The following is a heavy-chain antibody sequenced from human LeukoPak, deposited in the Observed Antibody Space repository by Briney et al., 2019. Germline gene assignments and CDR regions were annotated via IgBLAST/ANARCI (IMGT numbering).Heavy chain of an antibody. D-gene: IGHD3-3*01. J-gene: IGHJ5*02. CDR1: GFTFSSYA. V-gene: IGHV3-23*01. Sequence: QTGGSLRLSCAASGFTFSSYAMSWVRQAPGKGLEWVSAISGSGGSTYYADSVKGRFTISRDNSKNTLYLQMNSLRAEDTAVYYCAKSGPGGRFLEWRTSSFDPWGQGTLVTVPS. CDR2: ISGSGGST. CDR3: AKSGPGGRFLEWRTSSFDP.